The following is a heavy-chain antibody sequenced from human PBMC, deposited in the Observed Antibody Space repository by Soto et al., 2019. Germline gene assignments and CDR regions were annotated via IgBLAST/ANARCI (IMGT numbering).Heavy chain of an antibody. V-gene: IGHV3-13*01. Sequence: EVQLVESGGGLVRPGGSLRLSCADSGFTFGTYDMHWVRHVAGKGLEWVSGIGTSGRIYYSDSVEGRFTISRENAEKSLHLDVDNLRVGDTAVYYCARGGSALDGDEPTYFDSWGQGTLVTVSS. D-gene: IGHD6-6*01. CDR2: IGTSGRI. CDR1: GFTFGTYD. CDR3: ARGGSALDGDEPTYFDS. J-gene: IGHJ4*02.